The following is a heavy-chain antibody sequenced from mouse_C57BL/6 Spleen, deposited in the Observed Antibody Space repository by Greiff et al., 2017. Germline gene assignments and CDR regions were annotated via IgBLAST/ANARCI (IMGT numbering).Heavy chain of an antibody. Sequence: DVKLVESGGGLVKPGGSLKLSCAASGFTFSSYAMSWVRQTPEKRLEWVATISDGGSYTYYPDNVKGRFTISRDNAKNNLYLQMSHLKSEDTAMYYCARDREPFDYWGQGTTLTVSS. CDR3: ARDREPFDY. CDR2: ISDGGSYT. CDR1: GFTFSSYA. J-gene: IGHJ2*01. V-gene: IGHV5-4*01. D-gene: IGHD3-1*01.